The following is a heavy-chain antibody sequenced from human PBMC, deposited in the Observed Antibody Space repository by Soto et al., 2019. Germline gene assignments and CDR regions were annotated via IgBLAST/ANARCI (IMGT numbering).Heavy chain of an antibody. CDR1: GGSISSSSYY. CDR2: IYYSGST. J-gene: IGHJ4*02. V-gene: IGHV4-39*01. Sequence: QLQLQESGPGLVKPSETLSLTCTVSGGSISSSSYYWGWIRQPPGKGLEWIGSIYYSGSTYYNPSLKSRVTISVDTSKTPFSLKLSSVTAADTAVYYCASRHVLRYFDWLLSPVVDWGQGTLVTVSS. CDR3: ASRHVLRYFDWLLSPVVD. D-gene: IGHD3-9*01.